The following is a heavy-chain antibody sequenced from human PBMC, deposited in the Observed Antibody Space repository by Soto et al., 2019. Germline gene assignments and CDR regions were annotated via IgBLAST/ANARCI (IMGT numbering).Heavy chain of an antibody. J-gene: IGHJ6*02. V-gene: IGHV3-33*08. D-gene: IGHD5-12*01. Sequence: QVRLVESGGGVVQPGRSLRLSCSASGFTFRNFGFHWVRQAPGKGLEWVALIWYDGSNKYYAESLKGRVSISRDNSKNTLYLEMKSLRFEDTAVYYCARDGDIQGGPHPKNYAMDVWGQGTTVTVSS. CDR2: IWYDGSNK. CDR1: GFTFRNFG. CDR3: ARDGDIQGGPHPKNYAMDV.